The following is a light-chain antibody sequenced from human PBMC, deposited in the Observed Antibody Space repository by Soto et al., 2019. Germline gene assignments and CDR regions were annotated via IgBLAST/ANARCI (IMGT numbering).Light chain of an antibody. J-gene: IGKJ5*01. CDR1: RTVSNR. Sequence: EILMTQSPDTLSVSPGERVTLSCRASRTVSNRLAWYQHKPGQTPRVIMYDTSTRAAGIPARFSGSGYGTYFTLTISSLQSEDFAVYYCQQYNIWRSITFGQGTRLEIK. CDR3: QQYNIWRSIT. V-gene: IGKV3-15*01. CDR2: DTS.